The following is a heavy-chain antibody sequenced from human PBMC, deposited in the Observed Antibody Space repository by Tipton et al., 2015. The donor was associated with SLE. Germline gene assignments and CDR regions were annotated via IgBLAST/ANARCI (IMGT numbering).Heavy chain of an antibody. J-gene: IGHJ6*02. V-gene: IGHV4-61*02. CDR1: GVSISSGSYY. D-gene: IGHD3-10*02. CDR3: ARGMLTWRGAIVGVDV. Sequence: TLSLTCTVSGVSISSGSYYWNWIRQPAGKGLEWIGRVYITGSPFYNPSLESRVAISMDTSKNQFSLNLTSVTAADTAIYYCARGMLTWRGAIVGVDVWGQGTTVNVSS. CDR2: VYITGSP.